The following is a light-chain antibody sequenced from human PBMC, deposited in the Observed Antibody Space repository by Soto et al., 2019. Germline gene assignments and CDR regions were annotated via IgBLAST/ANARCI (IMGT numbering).Light chain of an antibody. CDR2: LNSDGSH. V-gene: IGLV4-69*01. Sequence: QLVLTQSPSASASLGASVKFTCTLSSGHSSYAIAWHQQQPGEGPRYLMKLNSDGSHSKGDGIPDRFSGSSSGAERYLTISSLQSEDEADYYCQTWGTGIQVFGGGTKVTVL. CDR3: QTWGTGIQV. CDR1: SGHSSYA. J-gene: IGLJ3*02.